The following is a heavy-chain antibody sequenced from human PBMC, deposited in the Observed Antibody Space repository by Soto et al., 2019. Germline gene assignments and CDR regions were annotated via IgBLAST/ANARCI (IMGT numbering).Heavy chain of an antibody. CDR3: ARLDNWNHLDY. J-gene: IGHJ4*02. CDR1: GGSISSSSYY. V-gene: IGHV4-39*01. CDR2: IYYSGST. D-gene: IGHD1-1*01. Sequence: QLQLQESGPGLVKPSETLSLTCTVSGGSISSSSYYWGWIRQPPGKGLEWIGSIYYSGSTYYNPSLKSRVTISVDTSKNQFSLKLSSVTAADTAVYYCARLDNWNHLDYWGQGTLVTVSS.